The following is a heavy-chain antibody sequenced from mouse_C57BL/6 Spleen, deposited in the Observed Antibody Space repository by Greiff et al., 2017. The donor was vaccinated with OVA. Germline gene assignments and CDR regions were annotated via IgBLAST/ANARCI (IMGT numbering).Heavy chain of an antibody. CDR1: GYAFTNYL. J-gene: IGHJ2*01. CDR2: INPGSGGT. V-gene: IGHV1-54*01. CDR3: ARGDYYGSRDAMDY. D-gene: IGHD1-1*01. Sequence: VQLQQSGAELVRPGTSVKVSCKASGYAFTNYLIEWVKQRPGQGLEWIGVINPGSGGTNYNEKFKGKATLTADKSSSTAYMQLSSLTSEDSAVYFCARGDYYGSRDAMDYWGQGTTLTVSS.